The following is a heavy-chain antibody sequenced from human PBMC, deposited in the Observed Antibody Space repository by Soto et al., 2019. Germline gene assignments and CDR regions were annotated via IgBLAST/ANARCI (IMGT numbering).Heavy chain of an antibody. J-gene: IGHJ5*02. CDR1: GYTFTGYY. D-gene: IGHD2-2*01. Sequence: QVQLVQSGAEVKKPGASVKVSCKASGYTFTGYYMHWVRQAPGQGLEWMGWINPNSGGTNYAQKFQGWVTMTRDTSISTAYMELSRLRSDDTAGYYCARGYCSSTSCYLFNWFDPWGQGTLVTVSS. CDR2: INPNSGGT. CDR3: ARGYCSSTSCYLFNWFDP. V-gene: IGHV1-2*04.